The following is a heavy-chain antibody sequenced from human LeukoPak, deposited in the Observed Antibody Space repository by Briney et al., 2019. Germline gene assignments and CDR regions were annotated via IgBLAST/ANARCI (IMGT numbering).Heavy chain of an antibody. D-gene: IGHD3-3*01. CDR3: AGIPVFGVVLHQEPV. CDR1: GGTFSDYA. J-gene: IGHJ6*04. V-gene: IGHV1-69*10. CDR2: FIPVLGTA. Sequence: ASVKVSFKASGGTFSDYALNWVRQAPGQGLEWMGVFIPVLGTANSTQNFQDRVSITADIATNTVYMELSSLRSDDTVVYFCAGIPVFGVVLHQEPVWGKGTTVTVSS.